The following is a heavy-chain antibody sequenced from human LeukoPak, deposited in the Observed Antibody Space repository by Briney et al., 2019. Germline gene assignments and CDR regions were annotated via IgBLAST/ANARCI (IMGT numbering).Heavy chain of an antibody. V-gene: IGHV3-48*02. D-gene: IGHD3-22*01. Sequence: GGSLRLSCAASGFTFSSYSVNWVRQAPGKGVELVSYISSSSSTIYYADSVKGRFTISRDNAKNSLYLQMNSPRDEDTAVYYCARVSYDIGYWGQGTLVTVSS. CDR1: GFTFSSYS. J-gene: IGHJ4*02. CDR3: ARVSYDIGY. CDR2: ISSSSSTI.